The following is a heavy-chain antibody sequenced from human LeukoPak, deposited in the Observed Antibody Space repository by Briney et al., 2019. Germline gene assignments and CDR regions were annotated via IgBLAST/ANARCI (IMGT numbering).Heavy chain of an antibody. V-gene: IGHV3-66*01. D-gene: IGHD6-19*01. CDR2: IYSGGRT. J-gene: IGHJ4*02. CDR1: GFSISSKY. CDR3: ARERAVAGLFDY. Sequence: GGSLRLSCAASGFSISSKYMSWVRQVPGKGLEWISVIYSGGRTYYADSVKGRFTISRDNSKNTLYLQMNSLRSEDTAVYYCARERAVAGLFDYWGQGTLVTVSS.